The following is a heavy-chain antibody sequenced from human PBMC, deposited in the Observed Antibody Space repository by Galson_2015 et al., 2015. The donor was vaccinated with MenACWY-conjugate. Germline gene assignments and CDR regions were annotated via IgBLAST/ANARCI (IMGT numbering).Heavy chain of an antibody. Sequence: SQRLSCAASGFTFSSYWMYWVRHAPGKGLVWVAHVNRDGSSTSYADSVKGRFTISRDNAKNMLYLQMNSLRAEDTAVYYCARDPERGDGYVLDYWGQGTLVTVSS. CDR2: VNRDGSST. CDR1: GFTFSSYW. V-gene: IGHV3-74*01. D-gene: IGHD5-24*01. J-gene: IGHJ4*02. CDR3: ARDPERGDGYVLDY.